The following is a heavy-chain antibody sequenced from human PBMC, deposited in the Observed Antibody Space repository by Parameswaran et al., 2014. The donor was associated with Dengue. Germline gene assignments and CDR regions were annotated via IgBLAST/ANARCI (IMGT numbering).Heavy chain of an antibody. D-gene: IGHD3-16*02. V-gene: IGHV1-18*01. CDR2: ISAYNGNT. J-gene: IGHJ4*02. Sequence: WVRQAPGQGLGWMGWISAYNGNTNYAQKLQGKVTMTTDTSTSTAYMELRSLRSDDTAVYYCARVRRQRKYYDYIWGSYRQPTGYFDYWGQGTLVTVSS. CDR3: ARVRRQRKYYDYIWGSYRQPTGYFDY.